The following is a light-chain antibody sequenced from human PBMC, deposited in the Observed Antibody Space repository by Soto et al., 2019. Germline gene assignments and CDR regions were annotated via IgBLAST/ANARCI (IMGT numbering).Light chain of an antibody. Sequence: SPSPGARSDPXCRGPARYXXAIQSVSSNLAWYQQKPGQAPKLLSYRASSRAIGIPDRFSGSGSGTDFTLTISRLEPEDFATYYCQQYGRSPATFGQGTKVDIK. CDR2: RAS. CDR3: QQYGRSPAT. CDR1: QSVSSN. J-gene: IGKJ1*01. V-gene: IGKV3-20*01.